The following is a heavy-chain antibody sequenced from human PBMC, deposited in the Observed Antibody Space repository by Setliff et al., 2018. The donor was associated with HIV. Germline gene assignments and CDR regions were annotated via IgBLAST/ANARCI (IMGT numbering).Heavy chain of an antibody. CDR3: ARAVHSGWYYFDY. J-gene: IGHJ4*02. CDR2: IGSSGRTK. Sequence: GGSLRLSCAASGFIFSSYEMNWVRQAPGEGLEWVSYIGSSGRTKYYADSVKGRFTISRDNAKNSLYLQMNSLRAEDTAVYYCARAVHSGWYYFDYWGQGTLVTVSS. D-gene: IGHD6-19*01. CDR1: GFIFSSYE. V-gene: IGHV3-48*03.